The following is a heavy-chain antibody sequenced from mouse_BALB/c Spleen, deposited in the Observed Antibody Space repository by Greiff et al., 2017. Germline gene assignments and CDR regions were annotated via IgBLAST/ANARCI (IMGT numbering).Heavy chain of an antibody. J-gene: IGHJ4*01. CDR2: ISYSGST. Sequence: EVMLVESGPGLVKPSQSLSLTCTVTGYSITSDYAWNWIRQFPGNKLEWMGYISYSGSTSYNPSLKSRISITRDTSKNQFFLQLNSVTTEDTATYYCARIGYGSTSMDYWGQGTSVTVSS. CDR3: ARIGYGSTSMDY. V-gene: IGHV3-2*02. CDR1: GYSITSDYA. D-gene: IGHD1-1*01.